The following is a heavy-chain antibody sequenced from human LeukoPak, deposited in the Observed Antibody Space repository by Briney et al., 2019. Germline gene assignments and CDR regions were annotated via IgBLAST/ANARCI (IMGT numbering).Heavy chain of an antibody. CDR2: ISGSGGST. V-gene: IGHV3-23*01. CDR1: GFTFSSYA. CDR3: AKDPDTMVRGVIRGGAIDY. Sequence: QSGGSLRLSCAASGFTFSSYAMSWVRQAPGKGLEWVSAISGSGGSTYYADSVKGRFPISRDNSKNTLYLQMNSLRAEDTAVYYCAKDPDTMVRGVIRGGAIDYWGQGTLVTVSS. J-gene: IGHJ4*02. D-gene: IGHD3-10*01.